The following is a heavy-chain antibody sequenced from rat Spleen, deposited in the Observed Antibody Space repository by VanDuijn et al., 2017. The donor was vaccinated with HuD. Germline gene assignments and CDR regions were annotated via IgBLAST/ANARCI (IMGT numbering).Heavy chain of an antibody. D-gene: IGHD1-4*01. CDR3: ARLGPGISLMDA. Sequence: EVQLVESGGGLVQPGRSLKLSCAASGFTFSDYNMAWVRQAPKKGLEWVATISYDGSSTYYRDSVKGPFTISRDNAKSTLYLQMDSLKSEDTATYYCARLGPGISLMDAWGQGASVTVSS. J-gene: IGHJ4*01. V-gene: IGHV5-7*01. CDR1: GFTFSDYN. CDR2: ISYDGSST.